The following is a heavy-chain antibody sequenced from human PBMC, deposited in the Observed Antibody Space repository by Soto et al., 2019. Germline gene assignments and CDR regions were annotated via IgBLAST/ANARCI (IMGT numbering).Heavy chain of an antibody. CDR3: ARGKTNYFFDL. D-gene: IGHD3-10*01. V-gene: IGHV4-30-2*01. CDR2: IYRSGST. CDR1: GGSISRGDLS. J-gene: IGHJ4*02. Sequence: LSLTCVVSGGSISRGDLSWTWIRQPPGKGLEWVGYIYRSGSTYYNPSLKSPVSISLDKSKNQFSLNLTSVTAADTAVYYCARGKTNYFFDLWGQGHLVTVSS.